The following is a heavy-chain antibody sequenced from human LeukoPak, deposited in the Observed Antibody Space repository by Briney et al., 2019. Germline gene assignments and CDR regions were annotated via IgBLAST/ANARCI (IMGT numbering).Heavy chain of an antibody. J-gene: IGHJ5*02. CDR2: ISGSGAST. CDR3: AKDPRKGSGSSNWFDP. Sequence: PGGSLRLSCAASGFTFSDYDMNWVRQAPGKGLEWVSAISGSGASTYYADSVKGRFTISRDNSKNTLYLQMSNLRAEDTAVYYCAKDPRKGSGSSNWFDPWGQGTLVTVSS. CDR1: GFTFSDYD. D-gene: IGHD3-10*01. V-gene: IGHV3-23*01.